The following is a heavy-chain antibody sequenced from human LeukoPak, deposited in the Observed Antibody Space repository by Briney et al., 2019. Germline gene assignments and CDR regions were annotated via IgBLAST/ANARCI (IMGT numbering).Heavy chain of an antibody. V-gene: IGHV4-59*08. Sequence: SETLSLTCTVSGGSISSYYWSWIRQPPGKGLEWIGYIYYSGSTNYNPSLKSRVTISVDTSKNQFSLKLSSVTAADTAVYYCARHRALSPVVDVWGQGTTVTVSS. D-gene: IGHD4-23*01. CDR2: IYYSGST. CDR3: ARHRALSPVVDV. J-gene: IGHJ6*02. CDR1: GGSISSYY.